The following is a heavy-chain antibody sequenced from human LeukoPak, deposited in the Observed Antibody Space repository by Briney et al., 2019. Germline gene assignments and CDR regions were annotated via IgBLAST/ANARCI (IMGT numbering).Heavy chain of an antibody. CDR2: IWNDGSNK. J-gene: IGHJ4*02. D-gene: IGHD2-15*01. Sequence: GRSLRLSCATSGFTFSSYGMHWVRQAPGKGLEWLAVIWNDGSNKYYADSVKGRFTISRDNSKNMLYLQMCSLRVEDTAVYYCAKDTSVVAATPDYWGQGTLVTVSS. CDR1: GFTFSSYG. V-gene: IGHV3-33*06. CDR3: AKDTSVVAATPDY.